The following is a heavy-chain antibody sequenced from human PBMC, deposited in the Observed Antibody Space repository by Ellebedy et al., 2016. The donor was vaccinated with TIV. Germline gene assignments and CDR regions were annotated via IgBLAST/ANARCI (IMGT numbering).Heavy chain of an antibody. V-gene: IGHV3-74*01. CDR1: GFTFSSHW. CDR2: ISSDGSYK. CDR3: ARDIPQRPNPARFDP. D-gene: IGHD1-1*01. Sequence: GESLKISCTASGFTFSSHWMHWVRQAPGKGLVWVSRISSDGSYKSYADSVKGRFTISRDNAKNTLYLQMNSLRAEGTAVYYCARDIPQRPNPARFDPWGQGTLVTVSS. J-gene: IGHJ5*02.